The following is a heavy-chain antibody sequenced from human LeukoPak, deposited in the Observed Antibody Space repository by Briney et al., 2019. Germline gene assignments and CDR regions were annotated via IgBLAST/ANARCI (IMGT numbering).Heavy chain of an antibody. CDR1: GYTFTSYY. Sequence: ASVKVSCKASGYTFTSYYMHWVRQAPGQGLEWMGIINPSGGSTSYAQKFQGKVTMTRDTSTSTVYMELSSLRSEDTAVYYCARGRCSSTSCYLLDYWGQGTLVTVSS. D-gene: IGHD2-2*01. CDR2: INPSGGST. J-gene: IGHJ4*02. CDR3: ARGRCSSTSCYLLDY. V-gene: IGHV1-46*03.